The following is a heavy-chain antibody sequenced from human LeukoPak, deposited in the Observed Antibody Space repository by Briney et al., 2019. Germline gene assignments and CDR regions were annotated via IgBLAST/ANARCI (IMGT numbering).Heavy chain of an antibody. CDR2: INKDGSVK. J-gene: IGHJ4*02. D-gene: IGHD3-3*01. Sequence: GGSLRLSCAASGFAFSNYWMDWVRQAPGKGLEGVGDINKDGSVKKYVDSVRGPFTISTHNARNSVYPQMSALRVEDTSVYYCTRDFVFWGQGSLVTASS. CDR3: TRDFVF. CDR1: GFAFSNYW. V-gene: IGHV3-7*01.